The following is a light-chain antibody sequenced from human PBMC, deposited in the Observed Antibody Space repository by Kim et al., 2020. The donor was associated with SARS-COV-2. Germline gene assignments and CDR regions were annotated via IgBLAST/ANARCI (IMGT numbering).Light chain of an antibody. Sequence: GQSITISCTGTSSDVGTYNYVSWYQQHPGKAPKLMIYDVSNRPSGVSNRFSGSKSGNTASLTISGLQAEDEADYYCSSYTSSSTRVFGGGTKVTVL. CDR2: DVS. V-gene: IGLV2-14*03. CDR1: SSDVGTYNY. J-gene: IGLJ3*02. CDR3: SSYTSSSTRV.